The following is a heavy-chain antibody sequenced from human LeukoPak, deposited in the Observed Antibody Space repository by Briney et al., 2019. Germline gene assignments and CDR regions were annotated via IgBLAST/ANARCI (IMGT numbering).Heavy chain of an antibody. CDR3: AKTKVPSYYGSGSYVDY. Sequence: GGSLRLSCAASGFTFSSSAMSWVRQVPGKGLEWVSGISASGGSTNYADSVKGRFTISRDNAKNSLYLQMNSLRAEDTGIYYCAKTKVPSYYGSGSYVDYWGQGTLVTVSS. CDR2: ISASGGST. V-gene: IGHV3-23*01. D-gene: IGHD3-10*01. J-gene: IGHJ4*02. CDR1: GFTFSSSA.